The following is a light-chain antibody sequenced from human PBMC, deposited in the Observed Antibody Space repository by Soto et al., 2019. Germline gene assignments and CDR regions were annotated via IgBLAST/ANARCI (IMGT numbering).Light chain of an antibody. CDR1: SGDIGRYNY. CDR3: SSYTTRATWV. CDR2: EVT. V-gene: IGLV2-14*01. J-gene: IGLJ3*02. Sequence: QSVLTQPASVSASPGQSITISCTGTSGDIGRYNYVSWYQQYPGKAPKVVIYEVTNRPSGVSDRFSGSKSGMTASLTISGLQTEDEADYYCSSYTTRATWVFGRGTKLTVL.